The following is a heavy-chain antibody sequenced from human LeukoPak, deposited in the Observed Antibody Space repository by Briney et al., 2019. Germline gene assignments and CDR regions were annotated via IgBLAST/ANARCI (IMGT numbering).Heavy chain of an antibody. CDR1: GFTFSSYA. CDR3: RDPFDY. Sequence: GGSLRLSCAASGFTFSSYAMHWVRQAPGKGLEWVAVISYDGSNKYYADSVKGRFTISRDNSKNTLYLQMNSLRPEDTAVYYCRDPFDYWGQGTLVTVSS. V-gene: IGHV3-30*04. J-gene: IGHJ4*02. CDR2: ISYDGSNK.